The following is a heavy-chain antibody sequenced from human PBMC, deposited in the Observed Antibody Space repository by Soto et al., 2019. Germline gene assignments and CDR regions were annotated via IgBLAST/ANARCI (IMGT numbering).Heavy chain of an antibody. J-gene: IGHJ4*02. CDR3: AKEGFADYWYFYS. CDR2: ISYDGFNE. CDR1: GFTFSSYG. D-gene: IGHD3-9*01. V-gene: IGHV3-30*18. Sequence: QVQLVESGGGVVQPGKSLRLSCEASGFTFSSYGIHWVRQAPGKGLEWVAAISYDGFNEYYADSVKGRFTISRDNSKNTVYLQMSSLRPGDTATYYCAKEGFADYWYFYSWGQGTLVTVSS.